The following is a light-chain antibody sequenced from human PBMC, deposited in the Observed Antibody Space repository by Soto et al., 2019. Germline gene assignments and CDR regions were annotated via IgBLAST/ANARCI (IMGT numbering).Light chain of an antibody. J-gene: IGLJ1*01. CDR2: SNN. Sequence: QAVVTQPPSVSGAPGQRVTISCTGNSSNIGAGYDVQWYQQLPGTVPKVLIFSNNNRPAGVPDRFSGSKSGTSASLAITGLQAEDEADYYCQSYDSSLSAYVFGTGTKLTVL. CDR3: QSYDSSLSAYV. CDR1: SSNIGAGYD. V-gene: IGLV1-40*01.